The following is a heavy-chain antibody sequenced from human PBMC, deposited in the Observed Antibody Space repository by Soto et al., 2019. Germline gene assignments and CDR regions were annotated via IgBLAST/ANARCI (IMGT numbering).Heavy chain of an antibody. D-gene: IGHD2-15*01. V-gene: IGHV3-74*01. Sequence: PGGSLRLSCAASGFTFSSYWMHWVRQAPGKGLVWVSRINSDGSSTSYADSVKGRFTISRDNAKNTLYLQMNSLRAEDTAVYYCARAPWCSGGSCYLNWFDPWGQGTLVTVSS. CDR2: INSDGSST. J-gene: IGHJ5*02. CDR1: GFTFSSYW. CDR3: ARAPWCSGGSCYLNWFDP.